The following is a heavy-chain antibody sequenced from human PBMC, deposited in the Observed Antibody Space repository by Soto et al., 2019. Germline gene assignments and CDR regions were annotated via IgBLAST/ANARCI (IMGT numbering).Heavy chain of an antibody. J-gene: IGHJ5*02. D-gene: IGHD6-6*01. V-gene: IGHV1-2*02. CDR2: INAHSGGT. CDR3: AKDLTRQLAYWLDP. CDR1: GFSFTGYY. Sequence: AASVKVSCKASGFSFTGYYIHWLRQAPGQGLEWMGWINAHSGGTEYAQKFQGRVTLTRDTSIATAYLTPTSLTSDDTALYYCAKDLTRQLAYWLDPWGQGTQVTVSS.